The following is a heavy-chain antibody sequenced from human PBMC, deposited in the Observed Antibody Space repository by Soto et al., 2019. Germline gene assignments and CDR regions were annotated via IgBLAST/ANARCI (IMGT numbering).Heavy chain of an antibody. D-gene: IGHD3-3*01. J-gene: IGHJ6*02. Sequence: SVKVSCKTSGFTFTTSAVQWVRQARGQRLEWIGWIVVGSGNTNYAQKFQDRLTITRDMSTNTAYMELSSLRSEDTAVYYCAASSEWTTYYDFWSGSDYGMDVWGQGTTVTVSS. CDR3: AASSEWTTYYDFWSGSDYGMDV. CDR1: GFTFTTSA. CDR2: IVVGSGNT. V-gene: IGHV1-58*01.